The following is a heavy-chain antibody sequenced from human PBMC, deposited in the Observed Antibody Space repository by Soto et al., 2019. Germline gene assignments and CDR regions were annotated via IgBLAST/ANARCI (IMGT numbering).Heavy chain of an antibody. J-gene: IGHJ5*02. V-gene: IGHV4-34*01. CDR3: ARGQIGYCSSTSCLHRWFDP. CDR1: GGSFRGYY. Sequence: SETLSLTCAVYGGSFRGYYWSWIRQPPGKGLEWIGEINHSGSTNYNPSLKSRVTISVDTSKNQFSLKLSSVTAADTAVYYCARGQIGYCSSTSCLHRWFDPWGQGTLVTVSS. D-gene: IGHD2-2*01. CDR2: INHSGST.